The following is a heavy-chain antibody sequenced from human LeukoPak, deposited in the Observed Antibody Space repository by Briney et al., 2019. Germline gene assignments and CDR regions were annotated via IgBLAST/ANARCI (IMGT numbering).Heavy chain of an antibody. CDR3: ASSTMRRVY. Sequence: PGGSLRLSCATSGFTFVDYGLSWVRQAPGKGLEWLSAINWNGGITEYADSVKGRFTISRDNAKNSLYLQMNSLRAEDTAVYYCASSTMRRVYWGQGTLVTVSS. CDR1: GFTFVDYG. D-gene: IGHD3-22*01. CDR2: INWNGGIT. J-gene: IGHJ4*02. V-gene: IGHV3-20*04.